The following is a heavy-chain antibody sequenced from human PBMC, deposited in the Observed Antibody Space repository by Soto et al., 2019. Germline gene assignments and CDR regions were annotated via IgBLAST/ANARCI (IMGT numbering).Heavy chain of an antibody. CDR1: GGTFSSYT. CDR3: ARDWTGVGAGLGY. J-gene: IGHJ4*02. CDR2: IIPILGIA. D-gene: IGHD1-26*01. Sequence: QVQLVQSGAEVKKPGSSVKVSCKASGGTFSSYTISWVRQAPGQGLEWMGRIIPILGIANYAKKFQGRVTITADKSTSTACMEVSSLRSEDTAVYYCARDWTGVGAGLGYWGQGTLVTVSS. V-gene: IGHV1-69*08.